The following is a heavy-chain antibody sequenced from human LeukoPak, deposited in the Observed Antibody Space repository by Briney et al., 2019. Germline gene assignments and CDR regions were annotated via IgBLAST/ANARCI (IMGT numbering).Heavy chain of an antibody. D-gene: IGHD3-22*01. CDR1: GLTFRSFG. CDR3: AKDSSGYFFGLPGDAFDI. V-gene: IGHV3-23*01. J-gene: IGHJ3*02. Sequence: GGSLRLSCEASGLTFRSFGMSWVRQVPGKGLEWVSDISGSGDTTYYADSVKGRFTISRDDAKNTLYLQMNSLRAEDTAVYYCAKDSSGYFFGLPGDAFDIWGQGTMVTVSS. CDR2: ISGSGDTT.